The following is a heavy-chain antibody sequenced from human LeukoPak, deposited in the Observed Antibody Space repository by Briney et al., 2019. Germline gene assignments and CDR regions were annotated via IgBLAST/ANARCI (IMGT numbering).Heavy chain of an antibody. CDR2: IYTSGST. CDR1: GGSIGSYY. Sequence: KSSETLSLTCTVSGGSIGSYYWGWIRQPPGKGLEWIGYIYTSGSTNYNPSLKSRVTISVDTSKNQFSLKLSSVTAADTAVYYCASSGQRDAFDIWGQGTMVTVSS. CDR3: ASSGQRDAFDI. J-gene: IGHJ3*02. V-gene: IGHV4-4*09.